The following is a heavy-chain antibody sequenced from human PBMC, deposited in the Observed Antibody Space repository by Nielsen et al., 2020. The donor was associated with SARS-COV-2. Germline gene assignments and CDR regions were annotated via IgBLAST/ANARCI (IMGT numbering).Heavy chain of an antibody. Sequence: ASVKVSCKVSGYTLTELSMHWVRQAPGKGLEWMGGFDPEDGETIYAQKFQGRVTMTEDTSTDTAYMELSSLRSEDTAVYYCAMSTPLVRSAWFDPWGQGTLVTVSS. CDR3: AMSTPLVRSAWFDP. J-gene: IGHJ5*02. V-gene: IGHV1-24*01. D-gene: IGHD3-3*01. CDR1: GYTLTELS. CDR2: FDPEDGET.